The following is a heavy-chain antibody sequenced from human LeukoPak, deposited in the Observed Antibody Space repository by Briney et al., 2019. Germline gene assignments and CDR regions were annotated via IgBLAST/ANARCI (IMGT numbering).Heavy chain of an antibody. CDR2: ISYDGSNK. J-gene: IGHJ4*02. V-gene: IGHV3-30*04. D-gene: IGHD6-13*01. Sequence: GRSLRLSCAASGFTFSSYAMHWVRQAPGKGLEWVAVISYDGSNKYYADSVKGRFTISRDNSKNTLYLQMNSLRAEDTAVYYCASGSSSQFDYWGQGTLVTVSP. CDR3: ASGSSSQFDY. CDR1: GFTFSSYA.